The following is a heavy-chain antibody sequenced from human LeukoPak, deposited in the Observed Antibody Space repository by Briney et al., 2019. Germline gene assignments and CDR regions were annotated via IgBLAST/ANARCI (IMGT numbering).Heavy chain of an antibody. CDR1: GFTFDDYG. CDR2: ISSSSSYI. V-gene: IGHV3-21*01. Sequence: PGGSLRLSCAASGFTFDDYGMSWVRQAPGKGLEWVSSISSSSSYIYYADSVKGRFTISRDNSKNTLYLQMNSLRAEDTAVYYCAREFSAYDSSGYHWGQGTLVTVSS. CDR3: AREFSAYDSSGYH. D-gene: IGHD3-22*01. J-gene: IGHJ5*02.